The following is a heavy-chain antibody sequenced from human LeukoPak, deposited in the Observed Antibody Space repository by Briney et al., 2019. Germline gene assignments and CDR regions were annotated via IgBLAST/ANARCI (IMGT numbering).Heavy chain of an antibody. D-gene: IGHD2-2*02. CDR3: ARGRRYCSSTSCYTPFDY. V-gene: IGHV4-34*01. CDR1: GGSFSGYY. J-gene: IGHJ4*02. CDR2: INHSGST. Sequence: SETLSLTCAVYGGSFSGYYWSWIRQPPGKGLEWIGEINHSGSTNYNPSLKSRVTISVDMSKNQFSLKLSSVTAADTAVYYCARGRRYCSSTSCYTPFDYWGQGTLVTVSS.